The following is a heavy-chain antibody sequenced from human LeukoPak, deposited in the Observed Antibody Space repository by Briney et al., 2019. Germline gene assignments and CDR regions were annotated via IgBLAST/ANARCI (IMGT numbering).Heavy chain of an antibody. CDR1: GFTFSSYG. Sequence: GGSLRLSCAASGFTFSSYGMHWVRQAPGKGLEWVAVISYDGSNKYYADSVKGRFTISRDNSKNTLYLQMNSLRAEDTAVYYCAKDGGGDTAYYFDYWGQGTLVTVSS. CDR3: AKDGGGDTAYYFDY. CDR2: ISYDGSNK. V-gene: IGHV3-30*18. D-gene: IGHD5-18*01. J-gene: IGHJ4*02.